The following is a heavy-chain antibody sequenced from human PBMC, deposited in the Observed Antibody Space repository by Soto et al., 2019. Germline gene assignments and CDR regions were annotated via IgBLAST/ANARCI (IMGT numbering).Heavy chain of an antibody. Sequence: SETLSLTCTVSGGSISSGGYYWSWIRQHPGKGLEWIGYIYYSGSTYYNPSLKSRVTISVDTSKNQFSLKLSSVTAADTAVYYCARERGFGEFFGMDVWGQGTTVT. V-gene: IGHV4-31*03. CDR2: IYYSGST. CDR3: ARERGFGEFFGMDV. J-gene: IGHJ6*02. D-gene: IGHD3-10*01. CDR1: GGSISSGGYY.